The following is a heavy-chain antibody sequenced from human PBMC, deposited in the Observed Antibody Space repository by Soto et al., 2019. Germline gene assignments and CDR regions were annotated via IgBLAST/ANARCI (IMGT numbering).Heavy chain of an antibody. CDR3: ARRRYDSDTGPNFHHWFES. V-gene: IGHV5-10-1*01. J-gene: IGHJ5*01. CDR1: RYCFAGYR. CDR2: MDPGGSQT. D-gene: IGHD5-18*01. Sequence: GESLKSSCQGHRYCFAGYRINWVRQPQRRRLPLRRRMDPGGSQTYYRPSFRGHVTISVTKSITTVFLQWSGLSAADTAMYYCARRRYDSDTGPNFHHWFESWGQGTPVPVSS.